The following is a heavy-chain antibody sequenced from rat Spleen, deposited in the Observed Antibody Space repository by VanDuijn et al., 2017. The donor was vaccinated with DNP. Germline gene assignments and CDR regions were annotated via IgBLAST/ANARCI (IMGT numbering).Heavy chain of an antibody. CDR1: GFTFNNYW. V-gene: IGHV5-7*01. Sequence: EVQLVESGGDLVQPGWSLKLSCVASGFTFNNYWMNWIRQVPGKGLEWVATISYDGTRTNYRDSVKGRFTISRDNARSTLYLQIDSLRSEDTATYYCARPDYWGQGVMVTVSS. CDR2: ISYDGTRT. CDR3: ARPDY. J-gene: IGHJ2*01.